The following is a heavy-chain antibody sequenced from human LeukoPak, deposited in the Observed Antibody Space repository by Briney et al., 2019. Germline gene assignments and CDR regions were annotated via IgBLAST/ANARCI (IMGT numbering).Heavy chain of an antibody. CDR2: ISAYNGNT. D-gene: IGHD2-2*01. CDR1: GYTFTSYG. V-gene: IGHV1-18*01. Sequence: WASVKVSCKASGYTFTSYGISWVRQAPGQGLEWMGWISAYNGNTNYAQKVQGRGTMTTDTSTSTASMELRSLTSDDTAVYYCARHPGYCSSTNCYFDYWGQGTLVTVSS. CDR3: ARHPGYCSSTNCYFDY. J-gene: IGHJ4*02.